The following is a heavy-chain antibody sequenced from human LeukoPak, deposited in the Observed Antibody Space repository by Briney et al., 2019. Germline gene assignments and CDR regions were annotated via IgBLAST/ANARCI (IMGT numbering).Heavy chain of an antibody. J-gene: IGHJ3*02. D-gene: IGHD3-22*01. Sequence: RASVKVSCKASGYTFTSHFMHWVRQAPGQGLEWMGLINPRGGSTSYTQKFQGRVTMTRDTSTSTVYMELSSLRSEDTAVYYCARVKSYYYDTSDKDAFDIWGQGTMVTVSS. CDR2: INPRGGST. CDR1: GYTFTSHF. CDR3: ARVKSYYYDTSDKDAFDI. V-gene: IGHV1-46*01.